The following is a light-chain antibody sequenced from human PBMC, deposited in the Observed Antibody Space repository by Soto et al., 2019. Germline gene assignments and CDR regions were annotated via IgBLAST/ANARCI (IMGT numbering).Light chain of an antibody. V-gene: IGKV3-20*01. Sequence: EIVLTQSPGTLSLSPGERATLSCRASQSISSSYLAWYQQKPGQAPRLLIYGASTRATGIADRFSGSGSGTDFTLTINRLQPEDFAVYYCQQCGSSPVTFGQGTRLEIK. CDR1: QSISSSY. CDR2: GAS. CDR3: QQCGSSPVT. J-gene: IGKJ5*01.